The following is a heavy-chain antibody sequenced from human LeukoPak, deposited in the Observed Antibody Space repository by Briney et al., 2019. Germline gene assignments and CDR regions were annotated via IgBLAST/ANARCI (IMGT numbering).Heavy chain of an antibody. D-gene: IGHD1-1*01. CDR2: IYSTGST. Sequence: SETLSLTCTVSGGSLSNYYWSWIRQPPGKGLEWIGCIYSTGSTDYNPSLKSRVIISIDTSKNQFSLKLTSVIAADTATYYCARISGGQLVLDPWGQGALVTVSS. CDR3: ARISGGQLVLDP. V-gene: IGHV4-59*01. CDR1: GGSLSNYY. J-gene: IGHJ5*02.